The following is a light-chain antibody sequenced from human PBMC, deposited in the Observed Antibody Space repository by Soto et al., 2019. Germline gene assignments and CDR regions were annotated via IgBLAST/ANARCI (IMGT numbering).Light chain of an antibody. CDR1: RSSVGSNT. Sequence: QSVLTQPPSASRTPGQRFTISCSGSRSSVGSNTVNWYQHLPGTAPKLLIYSNNHRPSGVPDRFSASKAGASASLAISGLQSEDEGDYYCAAWDASLGGFYVFGSGTKLTVL. CDR3: AAWDASLGGFYV. J-gene: IGLJ1*01. V-gene: IGLV1-44*01. CDR2: SNN.